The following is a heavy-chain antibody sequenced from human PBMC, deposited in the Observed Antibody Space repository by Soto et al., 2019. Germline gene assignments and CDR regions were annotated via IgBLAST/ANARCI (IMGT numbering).Heavy chain of an antibody. Sequence: PSETLSLTCAVYGGSFSGYYWSWIRQPPGKGLEWIGEINHSGSTNYIPSLKSRVTISVDTSKNQFSLKLSSVTAADTAVYYCARRNDYGDFDYWGQGTLVTVSS. D-gene: IGHD4-17*01. CDR3: ARRNDYGDFDY. CDR2: INHSGST. V-gene: IGHV4-34*01. J-gene: IGHJ4*02. CDR1: GGSFSGYY.